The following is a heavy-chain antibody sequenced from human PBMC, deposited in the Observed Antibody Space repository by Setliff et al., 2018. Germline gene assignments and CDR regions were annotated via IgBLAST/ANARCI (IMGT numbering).Heavy chain of an antibody. J-gene: IGHJ3*01. CDR1: TYALTDSV. CDR2: ISSYNDVA. Sequence: ASVKVSCKTSTYALTDSVVSWVRQAPGHGLEWVGRISSYNDVANYAQNFQGRVTMTKDTSARAAYMELTSLRSDDTAMYFCAISTLSICSGGSCPNAFDLWGQGTMVTVSS. D-gene: IGHD2-15*01. CDR3: AISTLSICSGGSCPNAFDL. V-gene: IGHV1-18*01.